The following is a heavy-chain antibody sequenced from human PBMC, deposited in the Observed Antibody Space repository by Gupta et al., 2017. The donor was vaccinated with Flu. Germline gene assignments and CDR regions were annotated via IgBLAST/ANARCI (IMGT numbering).Heavy chain of an antibody. V-gene: IGHV3-9*01. CDR2: ISWNSGSI. D-gene: IGHD2-2*02. J-gene: IGHJ5*02. Sequence: YAMHWVRQAPGKGLEGVSGISWNSGSIGYADSVKGRFTISRDNAKNSLYLQMNSLRAEDTALYYCAKDSIPAAIGFGWFDPWGQGTLVTVSS. CDR3: AKDSIPAAIGFGWFDP. CDR1: YA.